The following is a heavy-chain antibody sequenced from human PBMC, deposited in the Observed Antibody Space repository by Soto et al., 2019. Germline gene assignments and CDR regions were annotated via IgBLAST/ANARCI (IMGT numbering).Heavy chain of an antibody. D-gene: IGHD6-25*01. CDR2: ISGSGGST. Sequence: EVQLLESGGGLVQPGGSLRLSCAVSGFTFSSYALTWVRQAPGKGLEWVSGISGSGGSTHNADSVKGRFTISRDNSKNTLYLQMNSLRAEDTAVYYCAKGSGYSSAWPFGYWGQGTLVTVSS. J-gene: IGHJ4*02. CDR3: AKGSGYSSAWPFGY. CDR1: GFTFSSYA. V-gene: IGHV3-23*01.